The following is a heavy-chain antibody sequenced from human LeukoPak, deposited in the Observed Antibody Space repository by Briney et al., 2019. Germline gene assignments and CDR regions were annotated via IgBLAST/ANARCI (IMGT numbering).Heavy chain of an antibody. Sequence: TGGSLRLSCAASGFTFSSYAMHWVRQAPGKGLEWVAVISYDGSNKCYADSVKGRFTISRDNSKNTLYLQMNSLRAEDTAVYYCARDPGAFEYSSRGSFDYWGQGTLVTVSS. V-gene: IGHV3-30-3*01. CDR3: ARDPGAFEYSSRGSFDY. J-gene: IGHJ4*02. CDR1: GFTFSSYA. D-gene: IGHD6-6*01. CDR2: ISYDGSNK.